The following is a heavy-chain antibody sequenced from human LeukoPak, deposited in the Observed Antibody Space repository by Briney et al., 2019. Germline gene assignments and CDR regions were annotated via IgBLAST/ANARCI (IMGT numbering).Heavy chain of an antibody. CDR3: ARAQTYMTTVVRYYFDY. CDR1: GGSISSGGYY. Sequence: SETLFLTCTVSGGSISSGGYYWSWIRQHPGKGLEWIGYIYYSGSTYYNPSLKSRVTISVDTSKNQFSLKLSSVTAADTAVHYCARAQTYMTTVVRYYFDYWGQGTLVTVSS. V-gene: IGHV4-31*03. J-gene: IGHJ4*02. D-gene: IGHD4-23*01. CDR2: IYYSGST.